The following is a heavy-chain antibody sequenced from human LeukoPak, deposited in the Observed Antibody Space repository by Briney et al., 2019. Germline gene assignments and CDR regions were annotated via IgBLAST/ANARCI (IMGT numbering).Heavy chain of an antibody. Sequence: SGGSLRLSCVASGFTFSSYAMHWVRQAPGKGLGWVAVISYDASNKYYADSVKGRFTISRDNSKNTLYLQMNSLRTEDTAVYFCARESRDSSSWYQEVDWFDPWGQGTLVTVSS. CDR2: ISYDASNK. J-gene: IGHJ5*02. CDR1: GFTFSSYA. D-gene: IGHD6-13*01. V-gene: IGHV3-30-3*01. CDR3: ARESRDSSSWYQEVDWFDP.